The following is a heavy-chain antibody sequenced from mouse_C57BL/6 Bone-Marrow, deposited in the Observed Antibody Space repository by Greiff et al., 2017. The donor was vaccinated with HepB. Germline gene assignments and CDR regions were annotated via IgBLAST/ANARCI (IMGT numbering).Heavy chain of an antibody. CDR3: ARNWAVNYYDMDY. CDR1: GFSFTCYG. CDR2: IWSGGST. J-gene: IGHJ4*01. D-gene: IGHD2-5*01. Sequence: VQLQQSGPGLVQPSQSLSITCPVSGFSFTCYGVHWVRQSPGKGLEWLGVIWSGGSTDYNAACISRLSISKDNSKSQVFFKMNSLQADDTSIYYCARNWAVNYYDMDYWGQGTSVTVSS. V-gene: IGHV2-2*01.